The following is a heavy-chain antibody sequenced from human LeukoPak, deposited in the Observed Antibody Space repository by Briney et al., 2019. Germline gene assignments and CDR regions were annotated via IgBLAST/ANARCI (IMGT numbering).Heavy chain of an antibody. Sequence: GGSLRLSCAASGFTVSSNYMSWVRQAPGKGLEWVSVIYSGGSTYYADSVKGRFTISRDNSKNTLYLQMNSLRAEDTAVYYCVWQQLVYDDAFDIWGQGTMVTVSS. CDR2: IYSGGST. D-gene: IGHD6-13*01. J-gene: IGHJ3*02. CDR1: GFTVSSNY. CDR3: VWQQLVYDDAFDI. V-gene: IGHV3-66*04.